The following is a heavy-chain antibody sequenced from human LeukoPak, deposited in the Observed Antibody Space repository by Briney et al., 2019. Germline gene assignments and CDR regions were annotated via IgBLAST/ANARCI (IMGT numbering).Heavy chain of an antibody. CDR1: GFIFSHYG. Sequence: GGSLRLSCAASGFIFSHYGMNWVRQAPGKGLEWVSGITSRSTTYYADSVKGRFTISRDNSKNTLYLQMNSLRAEDTAVYYCAKDLDMDTAMVDYWGQGTLVTVSS. CDR2: ITSRSTT. D-gene: IGHD5-18*01. CDR3: AKDLDMDTAMVDY. J-gene: IGHJ4*02. V-gene: IGHV3-23*01.